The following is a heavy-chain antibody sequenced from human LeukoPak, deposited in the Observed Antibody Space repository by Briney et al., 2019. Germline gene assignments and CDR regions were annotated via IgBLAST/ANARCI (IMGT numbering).Heavy chain of an antibody. Sequence: GGSLRLSCAASGFTFSSYSMNWVRQAPGKGLEWVSYISSSSSTIYYADSVKGRFTISRDNAKNSLYLQMHSLRAEDTAVYYCARAWYYYDSSGYYFYYYYYYMDVWGKGTTVTVSS. V-gene: IGHV3-48*01. CDR2: ISSSSSTI. CDR1: GFTFSSYS. D-gene: IGHD3-22*01. CDR3: ARAWYYYDSSGYYFYYYYYYMDV. J-gene: IGHJ6*03.